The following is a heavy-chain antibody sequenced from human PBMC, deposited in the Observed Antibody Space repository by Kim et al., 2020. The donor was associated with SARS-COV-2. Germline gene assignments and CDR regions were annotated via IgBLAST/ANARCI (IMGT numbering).Heavy chain of an antibody. CDR1: GFTFSSYS. J-gene: IGHJ5*02. V-gene: IGHV3-21*01. CDR2: ISSSSSYI. D-gene: IGHD6-6*01. CDR3: ARSEGGIPARIAGPFDP. Sequence: GGSLRLSCAASGFTFSSYSMNWVRQAPGKGLEWVSSISSSSSYIYYADSVKGRFTISRDNAKNSLYLQMNSLRAEDTAVYYCARSEGGIPARIAGPFDPWGQGTLVTVSS.